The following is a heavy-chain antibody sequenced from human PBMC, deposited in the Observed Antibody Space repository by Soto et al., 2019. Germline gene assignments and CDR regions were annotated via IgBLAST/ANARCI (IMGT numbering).Heavy chain of an antibody. J-gene: IGHJ5*02. CDR1: GYTFTSYA. Sequence: ASVKVSCKASGYTFTSYAMHWVRQAPGQRLEWMGWINAGNGNTKYSQKFQGRVTITRDTSASTAYMELSSLRSEDTAVYYCARGYCSGGSCYSSFDPWGQGTLVTVS. CDR2: INAGNGNT. D-gene: IGHD2-15*01. CDR3: ARGYCSGGSCYSSFDP. V-gene: IGHV1-3*01.